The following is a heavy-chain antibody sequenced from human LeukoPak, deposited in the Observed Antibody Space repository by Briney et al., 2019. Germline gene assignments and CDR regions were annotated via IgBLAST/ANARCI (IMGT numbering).Heavy chain of an antibody. CDR3: AREYSSGLYYFDY. V-gene: IGHV1-69*04. CDR1: GGTFSSYA. CDR2: IIPILGIA. J-gene: IGHJ4*02. Sequence: SVKVSCKASGGTFSSYAISWVRQAPGQGLEWMGRIIPILGIANYAQKFQGRVTITADKSTSTAYMELSSLRSEDTAVYYCAREYSSGLYYFDYWGQGTLVTVSS. D-gene: IGHD6-19*01.